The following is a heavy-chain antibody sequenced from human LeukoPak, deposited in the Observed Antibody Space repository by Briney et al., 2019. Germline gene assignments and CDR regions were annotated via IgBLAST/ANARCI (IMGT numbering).Heavy chain of an antibody. CDR1: GFTFSRYA. Sequence: GGSLRLSCAASGFTFSRYAMHWVRQAPGKGLESVSAISSNGGSTYYANSVKGRFTISRDNSKNTLYLQMGSLRAEDLAVYYCARDFGLTGKVDYWGQGTLVAVSS. CDR3: ARDFGLTGKVDY. V-gene: IGHV3-64*01. CDR2: ISSNGGST. D-gene: IGHD1-20*01. J-gene: IGHJ4*02.